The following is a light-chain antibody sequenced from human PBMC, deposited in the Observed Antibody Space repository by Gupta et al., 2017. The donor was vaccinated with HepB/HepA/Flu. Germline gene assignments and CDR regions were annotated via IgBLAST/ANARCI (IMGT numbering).Light chain of an antibody. CDR2: DAS. J-gene: IGKJ2*02. V-gene: IGKV3-15*01. Sequence: EIVMTQSPDTLSVSPGERATLSCRASQSVRSNLAWYQQKPGQAPRLLIYDASTRGTGIPARFSGSGSGTEFTLTIGSLQSEDFAVYYCQQDNNWPCAFGQGTKLDIK. CDR3: QQDNNWPCA. CDR1: QSVRSN.